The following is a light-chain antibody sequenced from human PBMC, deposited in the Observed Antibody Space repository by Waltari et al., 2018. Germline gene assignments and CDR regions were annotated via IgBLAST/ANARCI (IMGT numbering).Light chain of an antibody. V-gene: IGLV2-11*01. CDR1: SSDIGGYNY. J-gene: IGLJ2*01. CDR2: DVD. Sequence: QSALTQPRSVSGSPGQSVTISCNGTSSDIGGYNYVSWYQHYPGKAPEVIIYDVDKLPSARRDHVPGSKSVNTASLTVSGLRAEDEADYFCCSYAGAKYTVLFGGGTKLTVL. CDR3: CSYAGAKYTVL.